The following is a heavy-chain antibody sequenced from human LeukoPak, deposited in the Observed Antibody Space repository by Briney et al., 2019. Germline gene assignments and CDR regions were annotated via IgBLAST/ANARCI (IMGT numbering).Heavy chain of an antibody. V-gene: IGHV4-4*07. CDR3: AREPGSGRKGNDAFDI. CDR1: GGSISSYY. CDR2: IYTSGST. J-gene: IGHJ3*02. D-gene: IGHD3-10*01. Sequence: SETLSLTCTVSGGSISSYYWSWIRQPAGKGLEWIGHIYTSGSTNYNPYLKSRVTMSVDTYKNQFSLKLSSVTAADTAVYYCAREPGSGRKGNDAFDIWGQGTMVTVSS.